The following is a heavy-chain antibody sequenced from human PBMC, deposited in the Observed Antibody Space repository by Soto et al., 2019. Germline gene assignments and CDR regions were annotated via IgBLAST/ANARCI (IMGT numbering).Heavy chain of an antibody. J-gene: IGHJ6*03. V-gene: IGHV4-59*08. CDR1: GGSISGHY. Sequence: QVQLQESGPGLVKPSETLSLSCSVSGGSISGHYWSWVRQTPGQGLERIGYMYYSGSTNYNPSLKSRVTLSVDTSKNHFSLRLTSVTAADTAVYYCARGPYYDLIWNYYYMDVWGKGTTVTVSS. D-gene: IGHD3-16*01. CDR2: MYYSGST. CDR3: ARGPYYDLIWNYYYMDV.